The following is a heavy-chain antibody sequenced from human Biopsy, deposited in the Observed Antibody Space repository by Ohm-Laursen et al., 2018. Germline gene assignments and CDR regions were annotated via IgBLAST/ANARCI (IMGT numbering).Heavy chain of an antibody. CDR1: GGSLSSYS. J-gene: IGHJ4*02. D-gene: IGHD1/OR15-1a*01. Sequence: TLSLTCTVSGGSLSSYSWSWIRQPAGKGLEWIGQIYTSGITNYNPSLKSRVTMSIDASKNQFSLRLNSVTAADTAVYYCAREAGEHSLLGLDHWGQGALVTVSS. CDR3: AREAGEHSLLGLDH. CDR2: IYTSGIT. V-gene: IGHV4-4*07.